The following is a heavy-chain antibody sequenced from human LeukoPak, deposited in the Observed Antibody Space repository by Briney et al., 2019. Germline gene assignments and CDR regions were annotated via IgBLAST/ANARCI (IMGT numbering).Heavy chain of an antibody. CDR1: GFTFSSYN. CDR3: AKVIVATIRNYFDY. V-gene: IGHV3-21*04. Sequence: PGGSLRLSCAASGFTFSSYNMNWVRQAPGKGLEWVSSISGSSSYIYYADSVKGRVTISRDNAKNSLYLQMNSLRAEDTAVYYCAKVIVATIRNYFDYWGQGTLVTVSS. J-gene: IGHJ4*02. CDR2: ISGSSSYI. D-gene: IGHD5-12*01.